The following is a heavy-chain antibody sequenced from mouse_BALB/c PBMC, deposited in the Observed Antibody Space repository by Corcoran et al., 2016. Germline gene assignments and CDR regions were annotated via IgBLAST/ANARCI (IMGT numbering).Heavy chain of an antibody. CDR1: GYTFSTYW. J-gene: IGHJ3*01. V-gene: IGHV1-9*01. Sequence: QVQLQQSGAELMKPGASVKISCKATGYTFSTYWTEWIKQRPGHGLEWIGEILPGSGSTNYNEKFKGKATFTADTSSNTAYMQLSSLTSEDSAVYYCARHYYGSSIFAYWGQGTLVTVSA. CDR2: ILPGSGST. D-gene: IGHD1-1*01. CDR3: ARHYYGSSIFAY.